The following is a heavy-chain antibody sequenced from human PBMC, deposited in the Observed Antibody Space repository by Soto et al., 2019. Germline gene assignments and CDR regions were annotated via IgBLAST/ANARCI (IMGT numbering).Heavy chain of an antibody. CDR2: IYYSGST. J-gene: IGHJ4*02. V-gene: IGHV4-59*01. CDR3: ARVAAARTLFDY. Sequence: SETLSLTCTVSGGSISSYYWSWIRQPPGKGLEWIGYIYYSGSTNYNPSLKSRVTISVDTSKNQFSLKLSSVTAADTAVYYCARVAAARTLFDYWGQGTLVTVSS. CDR1: GGSISSYY. D-gene: IGHD6-13*01.